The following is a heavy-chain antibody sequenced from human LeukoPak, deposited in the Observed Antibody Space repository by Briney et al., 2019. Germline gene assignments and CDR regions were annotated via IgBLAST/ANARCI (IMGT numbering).Heavy chain of an antibody. Sequence: GGTLRLSCVASGFTFSSFAMSWVRQAPGKGLEWVSGISTSGGITDYADSVKGRFTISRDNSKRTLYLEMNSLRAEDTAVYYCAKEMGFKIREVMLGFFDYWGQGTLVTVSS. CDR1: GFTFSSFA. V-gene: IGHV3-23*01. CDR2: ISTSGGIT. J-gene: IGHJ4*02. CDR3: AKEMGFKIREVMLGFFDY. D-gene: IGHD3-10*01.